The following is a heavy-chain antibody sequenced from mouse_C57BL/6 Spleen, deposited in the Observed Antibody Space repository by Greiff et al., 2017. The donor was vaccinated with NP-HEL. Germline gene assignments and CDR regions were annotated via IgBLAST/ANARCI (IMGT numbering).Heavy chain of an antibody. V-gene: IGHV1-82*01. CDR1: GYAFSSSW. J-gene: IGHJ2*01. CDR2: IYPGDGDT. Sequence: VQVVESGPELVKPGASVKISCKASGYAFSSSWMNWVKQRPGKGLEWIGRIYPGDGDTNYNGKFKGKATLTADKSSSTAYMQLSSLTSEDSAVYFCARTEITTVVEFDYWGQGTTLTVSS. CDR3: ARTEITTVVEFDY. D-gene: IGHD1-1*01.